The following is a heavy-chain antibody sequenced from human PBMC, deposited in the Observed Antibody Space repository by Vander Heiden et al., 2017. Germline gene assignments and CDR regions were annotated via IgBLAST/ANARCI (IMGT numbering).Heavy chain of an antibody. D-gene: IGHD3-22*01. CDR2: IKSKTDGGTT. CDR1: GFTFSNAW. CDR3: TTEEAFYDSSGYYSPYLGY. J-gene: IGHJ4*02. Sequence: EVQLVASGGGLVKPGGSLRPSCAASGFTFSNAWMNWVRQAPGKGLEWVGRIKSKTDGGTTDYAAPVKGRFTISRDDSKNTLYLQMNSLKTEDTAVYYCTTEEAFYDSSGYYSPYLGYWGQGTLVTVSS. V-gene: IGHV3-15*07.